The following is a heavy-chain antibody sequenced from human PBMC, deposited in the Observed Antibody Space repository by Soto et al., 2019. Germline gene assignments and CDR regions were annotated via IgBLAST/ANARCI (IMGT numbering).Heavy chain of an antibody. CDR2: ISTYNGNT. CDR3: AIRSRPYPYYFDY. D-gene: IGHD2-15*01. CDR1: GYTFTSYG. Sequence: HVQLVQSGTEVKKPGASVKVSCKVSGYTFTSYGMSWMRQAPGQGLEWMGWISTYNGNTNYAQNLQGRVSMTTDTSRSTAYMELSTLRSDDPDVYYCAIRSRPYPYYFDYWGEGTLVTVSS. J-gene: IGHJ4*02. V-gene: IGHV1-18*01.